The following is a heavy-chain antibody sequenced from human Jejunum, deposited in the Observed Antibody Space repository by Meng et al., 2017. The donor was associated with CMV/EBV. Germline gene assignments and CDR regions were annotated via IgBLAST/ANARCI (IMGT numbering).Heavy chain of an antibody. D-gene: IGHD1-26*01. V-gene: IGHV1-69*04. CDR1: GSTFSHSA. CDR2: IIPVFDRT. CDR3: AGGLGGTIDY. J-gene: IGHJ4*02. Sequence: CKASGSTFSHSATSWVRQAPGQGLEWMGNIIPVFDRTNYAQKFQGRVTITADRSTNTAYMELSSLRSDDTAIYYCAGGLGGTIDYWGQGTLVTVSS.